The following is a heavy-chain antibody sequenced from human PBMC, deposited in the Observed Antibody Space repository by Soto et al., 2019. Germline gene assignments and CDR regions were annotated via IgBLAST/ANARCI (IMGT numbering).Heavy chain of an antibody. CDR1: GGSISRGGYS. J-gene: IGHJ5*02. CDR3: ARVPSP. Sequence: PSETLSLTCAVSGGSISRGGYSWSWIRQPPGKGLEWIGYIYHSGSTYYNPSLKSRVTISVDRSKNQFSLKLNSMTAADTAVYYCARVPSPWGQGTLVTVSS. CDR2: IYHSGST. V-gene: IGHV4-30-2*01.